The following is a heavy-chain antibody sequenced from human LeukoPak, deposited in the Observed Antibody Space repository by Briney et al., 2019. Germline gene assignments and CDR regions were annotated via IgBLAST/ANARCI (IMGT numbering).Heavy chain of an antibody. Sequence: GGSLRLSCAASGFTFSSYGMHWVRQAPGKGLEWVAVIWYDGSNKYYADSVKGRFTISRDNSKNTLYLQMNSLRAEDTAVYYCARDDIVVVPAAKHPNYYYYGMDVWGQGTTVTVSS. J-gene: IGHJ6*02. CDR3: ARDDIVVVPAAKHPNYYYYGMDV. V-gene: IGHV3-33*01. D-gene: IGHD2-2*01. CDR1: GFTFSSYG. CDR2: IWYDGSNK.